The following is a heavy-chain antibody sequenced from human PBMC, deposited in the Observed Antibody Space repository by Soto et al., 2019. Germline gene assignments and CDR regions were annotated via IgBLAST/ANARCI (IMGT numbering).Heavy chain of an antibody. Sequence: PGESLKISCNGSGYSFTSYWIGWVRQMPGKGLEWMGIIYPGDSDTRYSPSFQGQVTISADKSISTAYLQWSSLKASDTAMYYCAATSTHCSGGSCYPPLWDPWGQGTLVTVSS. CDR2: IYPGDSDT. J-gene: IGHJ5*02. CDR1: GYSFTSYW. V-gene: IGHV5-51*01. D-gene: IGHD2-15*01. CDR3: AATSTHCSGGSCYPPLWDP.